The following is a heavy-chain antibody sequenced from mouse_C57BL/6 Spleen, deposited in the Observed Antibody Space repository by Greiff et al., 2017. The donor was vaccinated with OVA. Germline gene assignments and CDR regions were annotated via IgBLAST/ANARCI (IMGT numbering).Heavy chain of an antibody. V-gene: IGHV1-55*01. CDR3: ARGEGIRRRGYYAMDY. Sequence: QVQLQQPGAELVKPGASVKMSCKASGYTFTSYWITWVKQRPGQGLEWIGDIYPGSGSTNYNEKFKSKATLTVDTSSSTAYMQLSSLTSEDSAGYYCARGEGIRRRGYYAMDYWGQGTSVTVSS. CDR2: IYPGSGST. CDR1: GYTFTSYW. D-gene: IGHD2-12*01. J-gene: IGHJ4*01.